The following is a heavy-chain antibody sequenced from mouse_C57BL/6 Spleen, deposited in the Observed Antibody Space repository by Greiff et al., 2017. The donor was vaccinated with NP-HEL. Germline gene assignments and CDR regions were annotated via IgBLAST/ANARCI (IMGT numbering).Heavy chain of an antibody. J-gene: IGHJ1*03. Sequence: QVQLQQSGAELVRPGASVTLSCKASGYTFTDYEMHWVKQTPVHGLEWIGAIDPEIGGTAYNQKFKGKAILTADKSSSTAYMELRSLTSEDSAVYYCTRSTDYGSSYGYFDVWGTGTTVTVSS. D-gene: IGHD1-1*01. V-gene: IGHV1-15*01. CDR3: TRSTDYGSSYGYFDV. CDR2: IDPEIGGT. CDR1: GYTFTDYE.